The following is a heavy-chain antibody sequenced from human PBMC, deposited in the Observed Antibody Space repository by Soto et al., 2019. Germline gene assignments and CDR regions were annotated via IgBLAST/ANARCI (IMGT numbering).Heavy chain of an antibody. V-gene: IGHV4-59*12. CDR3: ARLGYSSSQVDY. CDR1: GGSISSYY. J-gene: IGHJ4*02. Sequence: SETLSLTCTVSGGSISSYYWSWIRQPPGKGLEWIGYIYYSGSTNYNPSLKSRVTISVDTSKNQFSLKLSSVTAADTAVYYCARLGYSSSQVDYWGQGTLVTVSS. CDR2: IYYSGST. D-gene: IGHD6-13*01.